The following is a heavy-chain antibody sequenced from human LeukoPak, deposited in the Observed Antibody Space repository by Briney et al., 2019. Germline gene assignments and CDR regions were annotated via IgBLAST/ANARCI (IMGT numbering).Heavy chain of an antibody. Sequence: GASVKVSCKASGYTFTGYYMHWVRQAPGQGLEWMGWINPNSGGTNYAQKFQGRVTMTRDTSISTAYMELSRLRSDDTAVYYCARGRVRITVIVAPPPPDYWGQGTLVTVSS. V-gene: IGHV1-2*02. CDR1: GYTFTGYY. CDR2: INPNSGGT. D-gene: IGHD3-22*01. CDR3: ARGRVRITVIVAPPPPDY. J-gene: IGHJ4*02.